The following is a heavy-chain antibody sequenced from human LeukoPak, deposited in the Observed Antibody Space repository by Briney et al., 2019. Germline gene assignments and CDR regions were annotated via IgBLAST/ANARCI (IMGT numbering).Heavy chain of an antibody. Sequence: SQTLSLTCTVSGGSISSGDYYWSWIRQPPGKGLEWIGSIYYSGSTYYNPSLKSRVTISVDTSKNQFSLKLSSVTAADTAVYYCARQGGRDYVVYWGQGTLVTVSS. CDR2: IYYSGST. V-gene: IGHV4-39*01. CDR1: GGSISSGDYY. CDR3: ARQGGRDYVVY. J-gene: IGHJ4*02. D-gene: IGHD3-16*01.